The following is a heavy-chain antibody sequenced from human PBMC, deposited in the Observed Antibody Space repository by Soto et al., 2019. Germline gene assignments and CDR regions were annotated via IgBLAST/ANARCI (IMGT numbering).Heavy chain of an antibody. V-gene: IGHV4-31*03. J-gene: IGHJ4*02. CDR3: ARGPSSSGWYDY. CDR2: IYYSGST. D-gene: IGHD6-19*01. CDR1: GGSISSGGYY. Sequence: LSLTCTVSGGSISSGGYYWSWIRQHPGKGLEWIGYIYYSGSTYYNPSLKSRVTISVDTSKNQFSLKLSSVTAADTAVYYCARGPSSSGWYDYWGQGTLLTVSS.